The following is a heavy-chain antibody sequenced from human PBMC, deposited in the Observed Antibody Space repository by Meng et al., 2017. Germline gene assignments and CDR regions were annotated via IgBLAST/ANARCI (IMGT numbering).Heavy chain of an antibody. CDR3: AKFGITMVRFPHDAFDI. CDR2: ISGSGGST. J-gene: IGHJ3*02. V-gene: IGHV3-23*01. D-gene: IGHD3-10*01. Sequence: GESLKTSCAASGFTFSSYGMSWVRQAPGKGLEWVSAISGSGGSTYYADSVKGRFTISRDNSKNTLYLQMNSLRAEDTAVYYCAKFGITMVRFPHDAFDIWGQGIMVTVSS. CDR1: GFTFSSYG.